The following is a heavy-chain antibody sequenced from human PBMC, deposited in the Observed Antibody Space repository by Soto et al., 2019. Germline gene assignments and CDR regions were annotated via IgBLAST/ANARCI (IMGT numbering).Heavy chain of an antibody. V-gene: IGHV4-30-4*02. J-gene: IGHJ6*01. CDR2: IFSSGTT. CDR3: ARVPAPFEFYYAMDV. Sequence: SENLSLTFTVSGASIGSGKRYWSVIRQSTGTGLERIGYIFSSGTTYYNQCLKSRLTMSLDTSQNHFSLKLNSVTAADTAVYLCARVPAPFEFYYAMDVWGQGTTVPVSS. CDR1: GASIGSGKRY. D-gene: IGHD3-16*01.